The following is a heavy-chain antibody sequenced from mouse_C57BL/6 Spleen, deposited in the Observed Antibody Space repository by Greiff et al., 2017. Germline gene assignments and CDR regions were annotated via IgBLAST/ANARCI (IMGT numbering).Heavy chain of an antibody. V-gene: IGHV1-59*01. J-gene: IGHJ3*01. CDR1: GYTFTSYW. Sequence: QVQLQQPGAELVRPETSVKLSCKASGYTFTSYWMHWVKQRPGQGLEWIGVIDPSDSYTNYNQKFKGKATLTVDTSSSTAYMQLSSLTSEDSAVYYCARSGYHGSSYSAWFAYWGQGTLVTVSA. D-gene: IGHD1-1*01. CDR3: ARSGYHGSSYSAWFAY. CDR2: IDPSDSYT.